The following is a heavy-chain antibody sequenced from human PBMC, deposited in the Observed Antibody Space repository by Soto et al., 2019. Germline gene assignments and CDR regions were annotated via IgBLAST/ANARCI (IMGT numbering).Heavy chain of an antibody. Sequence: GGSLRLSCAASGFTFSDYYMSWIRQAPGKGLEWVSYISSSSSYTNYADSVKGRFTISRDNAKNSLYLQMNSLRAEDTAVYYCASSGSYFGANWFDPWGQGTLVTVSS. CDR2: ISSSSSYT. D-gene: IGHD1-26*01. CDR3: ASSGSYFGANWFDP. V-gene: IGHV3-11*06. J-gene: IGHJ5*02. CDR1: GFTFSDYY.